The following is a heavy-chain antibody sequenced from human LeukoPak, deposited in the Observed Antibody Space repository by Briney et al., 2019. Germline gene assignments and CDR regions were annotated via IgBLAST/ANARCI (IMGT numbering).Heavy chain of an antibody. J-gene: IGHJ3*02. V-gene: IGHV4-59*10. Sequence: PSETLSLTCAVYGGSFSSYYWSWIRQPAGKGLEWIGRIYTSGSTNYNPSLKSRVTMSVDTSKNQFSLKLSSVTAADTAVYYCARGGDDSDAFDIWGQGTMVTVSS. CDR3: ARGGDDSDAFDI. D-gene: IGHD3-16*01. CDR2: IYTSGST. CDR1: GGSFSSYY.